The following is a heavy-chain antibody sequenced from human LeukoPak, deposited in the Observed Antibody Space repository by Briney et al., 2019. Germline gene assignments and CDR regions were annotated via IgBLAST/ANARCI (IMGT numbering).Heavy chain of an antibody. CDR2: IYHSGST. Sequence: SDTLSLTCTVSGYSISSDYYWGWTRQPPGKALEWIGSIYHSGSTYYTPALQRRVTISVDTSKNQFSLELSSVTAPDTALYYCSRETAVAGSLLGFYDYWGQGHLVSV. CDR1: GYSISSDYY. CDR3: SRETAVAGSLLGFYDY. V-gene: IGHV4-38-2*02. D-gene: IGHD6-19*01. J-gene: IGHJ4*02.